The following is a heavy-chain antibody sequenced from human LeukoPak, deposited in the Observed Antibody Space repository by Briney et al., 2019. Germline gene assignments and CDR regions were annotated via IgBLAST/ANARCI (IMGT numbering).Heavy chain of an antibody. CDR3: ARVVSVENYYFDY. CDR1: GYTFTSYD. Sequence: GASVEVSCKASGYTFTSYDINWVRQATGQGLEWMGWMNPNSGNTGYAQKFQGRVTMTRNTSISTAYMELSSPRSEDTAVYYCARVVSVENYYFDYWGQGTLVTVSS. V-gene: IGHV1-8*01. D-gene: IGHD2/OR15-2a*01. CDR2: MNPNSGNT. J-gene: IGHJ4*02.